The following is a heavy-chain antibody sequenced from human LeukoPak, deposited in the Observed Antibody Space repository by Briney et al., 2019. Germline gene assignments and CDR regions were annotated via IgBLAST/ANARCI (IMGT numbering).Heavy chain of an antibody. Sequence: GGSLRLSCAASGFTFSSYWMHWVRQAPGKGLVWVSRINSDGSSTNYADSVKGRFTISRDNAKNSLYLQMNSLRPEDTAVYYCARENSGSYYQFDCWGQGTLVTVSS. CDR1: GFTFSSYW. V-gene: IGHV3-74*01. D-gene: IGHD1-26*01. CDR3: ARENSGSYYQFDC. J-gene: IGHJ4*02. CDR2: INSDGSST.